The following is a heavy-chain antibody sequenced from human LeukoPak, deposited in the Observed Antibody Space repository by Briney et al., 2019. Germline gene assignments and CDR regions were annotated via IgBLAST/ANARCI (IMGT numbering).Heavy chain of an antibody. CDR1: GYTFTGFY. J-gene: IGHJ4*02. D-gene: IGHD2-15*01. V-gene: IGHV1-2*02. Sequence: ASVKVSCKASGYTFTGFYLHWVRQAPGQGLEWMGWITPNSGGTDYAQKFQGRVTMTRDTSISTAYMELSRLRSDDTAVYYCARDCSGGSCYPPEVDYWGQGTMVTVSS. CDR2: ITPNSGGT. CDR3: ARDCSGGSCYPPEVDY.